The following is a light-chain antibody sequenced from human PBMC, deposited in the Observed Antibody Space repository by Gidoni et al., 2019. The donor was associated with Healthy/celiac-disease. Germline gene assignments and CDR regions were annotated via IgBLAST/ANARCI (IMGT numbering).Light chain of an antibody. Sequence: DIQMTHSPSSLYASVGDRVTITCRASQSISSYLNWYQQKPGKAPKLLIYAASSLQSGVPSRFSGSGSGTDFTLTISRLQPEDFATYYCQQSYSTPYTFGQGTKLEIK. CDR1: QSISSY. CDR3: QQSYSTPYT. J-gene: IGKJ2*01. CDR2: AAS. V-gene: IGKV1-39*01.